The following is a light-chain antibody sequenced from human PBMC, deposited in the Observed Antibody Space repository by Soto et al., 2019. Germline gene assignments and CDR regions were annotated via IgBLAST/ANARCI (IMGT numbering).Light chain of an antibody. J-gene: IGKJ1*01. Sequence: DIQMTQSPSSLSASVGDRVTITCRASQSISSYLNWYQQKPGKAPKLLIYAASSLQSGVPSRFGISGSGTYFTLTIRSLRPEDFATYYCQQRKTFGQGTKVEIK. CDR3: QQRKT. V-gene: IGKV1-39*01. CDR1: QSISSY. CDR2: AAS.